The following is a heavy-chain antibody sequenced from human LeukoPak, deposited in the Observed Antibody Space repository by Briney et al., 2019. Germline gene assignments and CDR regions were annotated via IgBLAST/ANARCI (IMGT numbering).Heavy chain of an antibody. D-gene: IGHD5-12*01. CDR1: GGSFIGYY. J-gene: IGHJ4*02. Sequence: PSETLSLTCAVYGGSFIGYYWSWIRQPPGKGLEWIGEINHSGSTNYNPSLKSRVTISLDTSKNQFSLKLSSVTAADTAVYYCARGRSRTFIMTTMYYFDYWGQGTLVTVSS. CDR3: ARGRSRTFIMTTMYYFDY. V-gene: IGHV4-34*01. CDR2: INHSGST.